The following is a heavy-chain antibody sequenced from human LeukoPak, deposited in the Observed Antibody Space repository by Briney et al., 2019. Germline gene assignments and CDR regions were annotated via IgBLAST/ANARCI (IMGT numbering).Heavy chain of an antibody. Sequence: GGSLRLSCAASGFTFSSYAMSWVRQAPGKGLEWVSAISGSGGSTYYADSVKGRFTISRDNSKNTLYLQMNSLRAEDTAVYYCAKDLKQLLSEEDLDYWGQGTLVTVSS. D-gene: IGHD6-6*01. CDR3: AKDLKQLLSEEDLDY. CDR1: GFTFSSYA. CDR2: ISGSGGST. V-gene: IGHV3-23*01. J-gene: IGHJ4*02.